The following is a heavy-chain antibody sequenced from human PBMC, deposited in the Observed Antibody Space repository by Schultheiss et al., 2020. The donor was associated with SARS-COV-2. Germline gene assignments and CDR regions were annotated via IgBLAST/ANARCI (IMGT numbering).Heavy chain of an antibody. Sequence: GESLKISCAASGFTFSSYSMNWVRQAPGKGLEWVSYISSRSSTIYYADSVKGRFTISRDNAKNSLYLQMNSLRDEDTAVYYCAREPTTRYCSSTSCYGIYYYYGMDVWGQGTTVTVSS. J-gene: IGHJ6*02. CDR2: ISSRSSTI. CDR1: GFTFSSYS. V-gene: IGHV3-48*02. CDR3: AREPTTRYCSSTSCYGIYYYYGMDV. D-gene: IGHD2-2*01.